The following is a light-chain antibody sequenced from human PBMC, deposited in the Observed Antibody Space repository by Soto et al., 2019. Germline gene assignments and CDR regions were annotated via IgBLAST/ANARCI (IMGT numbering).Light chain of an antibody. CDR1: RYNIGSNY. V-gene: IGLV1-47*01. CDR2: RNN. Sequence: SVLTPPTSASGTPGQIGSTSCSGRRYNIGSNYVYWYQQLPGTAPKLLIYRNNQRPSGVPDRFSGSKSGTSASLAISGLRSEDEADYYCAAWDDSLSGYVFGTGTKVTVL. J-gene: IGLJ1*01. CDR3: AAWDDSLSGYV.